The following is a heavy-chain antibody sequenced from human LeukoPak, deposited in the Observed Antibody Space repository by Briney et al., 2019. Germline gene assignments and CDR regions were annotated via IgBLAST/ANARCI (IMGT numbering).Heavy chain of an antibody. V-gene: IGHV3-21*01. D-gene: IGHD3-16*01. J-gene: IGHJ6*02. CDR3: ARGGGAGAYYYYYGMDV. CDR2: ISSSSSYI. Sequence: PGGSLRLSRAASGFTFSSYSMNWVRQAPGKGLEWVSSISSSSSYIYYADSVKGRFTISRDNAKNSLYLQMNSLRAEDTAVYYCARGGGAGAYYYYYGMDVWGQGTTVTVSS. CDR1: GFTFSSYS.